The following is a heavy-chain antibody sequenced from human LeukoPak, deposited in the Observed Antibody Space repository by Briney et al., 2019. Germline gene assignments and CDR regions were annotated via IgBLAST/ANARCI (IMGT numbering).Heavy chain of an antibody. D-gene: IGHD2-15*01. V-gene: IGHV3-30*18. J-gene: IGHJ3*01. CDR2: ISYDGRNK. CDR1: EFTFNNHD. CDR3: AKPRDIDSWAFDV. Sequence: GGSLRLSCAASEFTFNNHDMHWVRQAPGKGLEWVAAISYDGRNKYYPDSVKGRFTISKDNSNNTLNLQMNTLRTEDTAVFYCAKPRDIDSWAFDVWGQGTMVTVSS.